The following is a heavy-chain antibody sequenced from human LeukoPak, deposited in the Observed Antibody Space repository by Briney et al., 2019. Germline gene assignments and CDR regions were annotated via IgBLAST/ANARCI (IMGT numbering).Heavy chain of an antibody. D-gene: IGHD1-26*01. CDR2: ISGSGGST. CDR3: AKEKSGSYPYYYYGMDV. V-gene: IGHV3-23*01. Sequence: GASLRLSCAASGFTFSSYAMSWVRQAPGKGLEWVSGISGSGGSTYYADSVKGRFTISRDNSRNTLYLQMNSLRAEDTAVYYCAKEKSGSYPYYYYGMDVWGQGTTVTVSS. CDR1: GFTFSSYA. J-gene: IGHJ6*02.